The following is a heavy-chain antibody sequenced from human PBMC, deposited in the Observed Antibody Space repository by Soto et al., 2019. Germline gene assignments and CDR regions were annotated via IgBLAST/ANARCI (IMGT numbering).Heavy chain of an antibody. CDR3: AHIPNYYQYDWFDP. Sequence: QNTLKESGPTLVKPTQTLTLTCTFSGLSLTTRGVGVGWIRQPPGKALECLALIYWDDDKRYSPSLQSRLSIPKDTSKNQVVLTMTNVDPVDTATYYCAHIPNYYQYDWFDPWGQGTLVSVSS. CDR1: GLSLTTRGVG. D-gene: IGHD3-16*01. J-gene: IGHJ5*02. V-gene: IGHV2-5*02. CDR2: IYWDDDK.